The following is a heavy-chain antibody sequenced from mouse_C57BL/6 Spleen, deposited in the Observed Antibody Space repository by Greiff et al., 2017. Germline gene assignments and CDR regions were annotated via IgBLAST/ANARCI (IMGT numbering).Heavy chain of an antibody. J-gene: IGHJ3*01. CDR2: IYPGNSDT. V-gene: IGHV1-5*01. CDR1: GYTFTSYW. Sequence: EVKVEESGTVLARPGASVKMSCKTSGYTFTSYWMHWVKQRPGQGLEWIGAIYPGNSDTSYNQKFKGKATLTAVTSASTAYLELSSLTNEDSAVYYCTKTGTSAYWGQGTLGTVSA. CDR3: TKTGTSAY. D-gene: IGHD4-1*01.